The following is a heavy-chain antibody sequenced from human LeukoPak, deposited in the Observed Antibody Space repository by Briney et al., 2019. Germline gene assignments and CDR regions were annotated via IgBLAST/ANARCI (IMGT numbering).Heavy chain of an antibody. CDR1: GFTFSSYW. J-gene: IGHJ4*02. Sequence: GGSLRLSCAASGFTFSSYWMSWVRQAPGKGLEWVANIKQDGSEKYYVDSVRGRFTISRDNAKNSLYLQMNSLRAEDTAVYYCARGPYYYGSGSYTFDYWGQGTLVTVSS. CDR2: IKQDGSEK. D-gene: IGHD3-10*01. CDR3: ARGPYYYGSGSYTFDY. V-gene: IGHV3-7*01.